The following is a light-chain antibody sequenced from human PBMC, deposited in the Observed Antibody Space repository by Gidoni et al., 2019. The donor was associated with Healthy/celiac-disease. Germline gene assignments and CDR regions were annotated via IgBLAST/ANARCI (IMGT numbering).Light chain of an antibody. J-gene: IGKJ2*01. V-gene: IGKV3-11*01. CDR3: QQRSNWPPNT. CDR2: DAS. Sequence: EIVLTQSPATLSLSPGERATLTCSASQSVSSYLAWYQKKPGQAPRLLIYDASNRATGIPARFSGSGSGTDFTLTISSLEPEDFAVYYCQQRSNWPPNTFGQGTKLEIK. CDR1: QSVSSY.